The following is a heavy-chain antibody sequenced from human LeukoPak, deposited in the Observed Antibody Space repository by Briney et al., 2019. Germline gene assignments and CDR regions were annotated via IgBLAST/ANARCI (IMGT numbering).Heavy chain of an antibody. CDR2: IYYSGST. V-gene: IGHV4-59*01. CDR1: AGSISSYY. D-gene: IGHD6-13*01. Sequence: SETLSLTCTVSAGSISSYYWSWIRQPPGKGLEWIGYIYYSGSTNYNPSLKSRVTISVDTYKNQFSLKLSSVTDADTAVYYCARDRLGAAAGYFQHWGQGTLVTVSS. J-gene: IGHJ1*01. CDR3: ARDRLGAAAGYFQH.